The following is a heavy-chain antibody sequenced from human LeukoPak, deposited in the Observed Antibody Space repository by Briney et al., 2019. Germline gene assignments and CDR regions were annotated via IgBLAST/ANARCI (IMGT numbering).Heavy chain of an antibody. CDR2: INSDGSST. Sequence: GGSLRLSCAASGFTFSSYWMHWVRQAPGKGLVWVSRINSDGSSTSYADSAKGRFTISRDNAKNTLYLQMNSLRAEDTAVYYCARGAHYGSGSEFDYWGQGTLVTVSS. J-gene: IGHJ4*02. CDR3: ARGAHYGSGSEFDY. CDR1: GFTFSSYW. V-gene: IGHV3-74*01. D-gene: IGHD3-10*01.